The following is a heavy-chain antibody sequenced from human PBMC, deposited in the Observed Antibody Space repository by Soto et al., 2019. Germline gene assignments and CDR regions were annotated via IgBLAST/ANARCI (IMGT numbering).Heavy chain of an antibody. D-gene: IGHD2-15*01. CDR1: GGSISSSSYY. CDR3: ARQASLVVVAATKPEDYYYYYGMDV. V-gene: IGHV4-39*01. Sequence: SETLSLTCTVSGGSISSSSYYWGWIRQPPGKGLEWIGSIYYSGSTYYNPSLKSRVTISVDTSKNQFSLKLSSVTAADTAVYYCARQASLVVVAATKPEDYYYYYGMDVWGQGTTVTVSS. J-gene: IGHJ6*02. CDR2: IYYSGST.